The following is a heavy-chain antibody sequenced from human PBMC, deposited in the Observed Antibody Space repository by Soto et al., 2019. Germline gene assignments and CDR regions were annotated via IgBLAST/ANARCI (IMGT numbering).Heavy chain of an antibody. CDR1: GGTFSSYA. V-gene: IGHV1-69*13. Sequence: SVKVSCKASGGTFSSYAISWVRQAPGQGLEWMGGIIPIFGTANYAQKFQGRVTITADESTSTAYMELSSLRSEDTAVYYCARAPHYYDSSPYYFDYWGQGTLVTVSS. J-gene: IGHJ4*02. D-gene: IGHD3-22*01. CDR2: IIPIFGTA. CDR3: ARAPHYYDSSPYYFDY.